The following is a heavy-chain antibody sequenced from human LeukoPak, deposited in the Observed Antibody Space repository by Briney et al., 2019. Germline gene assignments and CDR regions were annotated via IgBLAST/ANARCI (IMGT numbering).Heavy chain of an antibody. J-gene: IGHJ6*03. CDR1: GYTFTGYY. Sequence: ASVKVSCTASGYTFTGYYMHWVRQAPGQGLEWMGWINPNSGGTNYAQKFQGRVTMTRDTSISTAYMELSRLRSDDTAVYYCARDAAGDYYMDVWGKGTTVTISS. V-gene: IGHV1-2*02. CDR3: ARDAAGDYYMDV. CDR2: INPNSGGT. D-gene: IGHD6-19*01.